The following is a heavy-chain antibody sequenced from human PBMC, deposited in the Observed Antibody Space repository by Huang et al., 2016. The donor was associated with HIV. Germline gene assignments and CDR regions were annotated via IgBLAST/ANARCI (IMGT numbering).Heavy chain of an antibody. CDR1: GGSISTHY. CDR2: FDYSGST. CDR3: ARDHHDFWRGYRRMYFFDH. J-gene: IGHJ4*02. V-gene: IGHV4-59*11. Sequence: QVQLQESGPGLVQPSVTLSLTCTVSGGSISTHYWSWIRQPPGKGLEWIGSFDYSGSTNYSPSLKRRVTILLDTSKNQFSRRVNAVTAADTAMYDCARDHHDFWRGYRRMYFFDHWGQGTLVTVSS. D-gene: IGHD3-3*01.